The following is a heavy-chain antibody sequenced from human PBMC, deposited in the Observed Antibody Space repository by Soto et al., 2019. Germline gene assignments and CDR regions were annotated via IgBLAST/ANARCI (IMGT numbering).Heavy chain of an antibody. CDR2: IYYSGST. CDR3: ARELGSGYYTFFDY. D-gene: IGHD3-3*01. CDR1: GGSISSGDYY. J-gene: IGHJ4*02. V-gene: IGHV4-30-4*01. Sequence: SETLSLTCTVSGGSISSGDYYWSWIRQPPGKGLEWIGYIYYSGSTYYNPSLKSRVTISVDTSKNQFSLKLSSVTAADTAVYYCARELGSGYYTFFDYWGQGTLVTVS.